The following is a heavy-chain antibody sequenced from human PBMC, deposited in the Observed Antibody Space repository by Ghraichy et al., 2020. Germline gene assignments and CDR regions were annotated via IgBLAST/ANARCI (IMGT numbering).Heavy chain of an antibody. J-gene: IGHJ4*02. Sequence: GSLRLSCAVSGGSLTGYFGSWIRQPPGKGPEWIGEINHTGDTNYSPSLKSRVTISVDTSKNQFSLNLRSMTAADTAVYYCARGGMGATWGYWGQGTLVTVSS. CDR3: ARGGMGATWGY. D-gene: IGHD3-16*01. V-gene: IGHV4-34*01. CDR2: INHTGDT. CDR1: GGSLTGYF.